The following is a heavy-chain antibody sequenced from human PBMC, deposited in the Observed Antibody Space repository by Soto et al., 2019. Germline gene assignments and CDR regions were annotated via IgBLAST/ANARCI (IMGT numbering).Heavy chain of an antibody. D-gene: IGHD6-13*01. CDR2: ISSSSSYI. CDR3: ARSGTAAGTYSAY. CDR1: GFTFSSYS. Sequence: PGGSLRLSCAASGFTFSSYSMNWVRQAPGKGLEWVSSISSSSSYIYYADSVKGRFTISRDNAKNSLYLQMNSLRAEDTAVYYCARSGTAAGTYSAYWAQGSLVTVSS. J-gene: IGHJ4*02. V-gene: IGHV3-21*01.